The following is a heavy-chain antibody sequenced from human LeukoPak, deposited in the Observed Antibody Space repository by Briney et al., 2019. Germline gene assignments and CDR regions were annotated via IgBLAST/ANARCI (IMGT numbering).Heavy chain of an antibody. Sequence: PGGSLRLFYAASGFTFSTYWMPWVRQAPGKGLEYVANIKQDESEKYSVPSVEGRFIISRDHDKNSLFLHLNSLRADDTALYYCARAEASCGGASYSDWAFASWGQGTMVTVSS. J-gene: IGHJ3*02. D-gene: IGHD2-21*01. CDR1: GFTFSTYW. CDR3: ARAEASCGGASYSDWAFAS. CDR2: IKQDESEK. V-gene: IGHV3-7*01.